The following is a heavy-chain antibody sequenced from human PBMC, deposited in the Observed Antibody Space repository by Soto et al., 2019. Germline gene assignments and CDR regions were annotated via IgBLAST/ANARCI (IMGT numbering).Heavy chain of an antibody. Sequence: EVQLVESGGGGVQPGGSVRLSCAASGFSFSYYGMNWVRQAPGKGLEWVSYISTSSSNIYYADYVEGRFTISRDNAKNALSLQMNSLRATETAVYSCARETSTGNYYMDVWGKGTTVTVSS. V-gene: IGHV3-48*01. CDR1: GFSFSYYG. CDR2: ISTSSSNI. CDR3: ARETSTGNYYMDV. J-gene: IGHJ6*03. D-gene: IGHD2-2*01.